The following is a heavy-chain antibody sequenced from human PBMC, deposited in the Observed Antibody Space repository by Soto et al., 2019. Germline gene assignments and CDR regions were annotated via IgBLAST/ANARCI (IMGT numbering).Heavy chain of an antibody. Sequence: ASVKVSCKASGGTFSSYAISWVRQAPGQGLEWMGGIIPIFGTANYAQKFQGRVTITADKSTSTAYMELSSLRSEDTAVYYCAREHSEYYYDSSGYSLGAFDIWGQGTMVTV. D-gene: IGHD3-22*01. CDR2: IIPIFGTA. CDR3: AREHSEYYYDSSGYSLGAFDI. V-gene: IGHV1-69*06. CDR1: GGTFSSYA. J-gene: IGHJ3*02.